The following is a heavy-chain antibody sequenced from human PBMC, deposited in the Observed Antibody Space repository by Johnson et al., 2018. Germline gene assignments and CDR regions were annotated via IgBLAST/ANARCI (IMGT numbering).Heavy chain of an antibody. CDR2: ISFDRNNK. J-gene: IGHJ6*02. V-gene: IGHV3-33*01. CDR1: GFTFSSYG. Sequence: QVQLVESGGGVVQPGRSLRLSCAASGFTFSSYGMHWVRQAPGKGLEWVAVISFDRNNKYYADSVKGRFTISRDNSKNTVYLQMNSLRTEDTAVYYCARDGPRMMDVWGQGTTVTVSS. CDR3: ARDGPRMMDV. D-gene: IGHD1-14*01.